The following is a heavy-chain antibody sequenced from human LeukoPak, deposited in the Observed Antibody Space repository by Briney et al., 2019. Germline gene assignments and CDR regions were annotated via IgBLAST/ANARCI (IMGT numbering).Heavy chain of an antibody. D-gene: IGHD5-12*01. CDR2: MNPNSGNT. CDR3: ARDNVIVAMRFDS. CDR1: GYTFTSYD. V-gene: IGHV1-8*01. J-gene: IGHJ4*02. Sequence: ASVKVSCKASGYTFTSYDINWVRQATGQGLEWMGWMNPNSGNTGYAQKFQGRVTMTRNTSISTAYMELSSLRSDDTAVYYCARDNVIVAMRFDSWGQGTLVTVSS.